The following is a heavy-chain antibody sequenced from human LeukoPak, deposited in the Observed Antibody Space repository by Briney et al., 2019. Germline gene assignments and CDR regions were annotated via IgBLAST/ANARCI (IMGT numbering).Heavy chain of an antibody. CDR1: GGSTSSSSYY. CDR2: IYYSGST. J-gene: IGHJ5*02. Sequence: PSETLSLTCAVSGGSTSSSSYYWGWIRQPPGKGLEWIGSIYYSGSTYYNPSLESRVTISVDTSKNQFSLKLRSVTAADTAVYYCARRPRAGWFDPWGQGTLVTVSS. CDR3: ARRPRAGWFDP. V-gene: IGHV4-39*01.